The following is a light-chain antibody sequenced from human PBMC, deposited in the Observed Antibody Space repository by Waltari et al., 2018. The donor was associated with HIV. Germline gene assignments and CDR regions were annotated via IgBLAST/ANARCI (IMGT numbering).Light chain of an antibody. CDR2: RNN. J-gene: IGLJ3*02. V-gene: IGLV1-47*01. CDR3: ATWDDSLIWV. CDR1: NSNIGHNP. Sequence: QSVLTQPLSTSGIPGHGVSIPCSGNNSNIGHNPVYCNPHLPGMAPKLLIYRNNRRPSGIPDRFSGSRSGTSASLAISGLRSEDEADYYCATWDDSLIWVFGGGTKLTVL.